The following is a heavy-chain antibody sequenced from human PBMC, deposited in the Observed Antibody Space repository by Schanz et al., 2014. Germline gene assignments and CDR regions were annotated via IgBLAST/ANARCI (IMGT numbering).Heavy chain of an antibody. CDR2: ISYDGRNK. D-gene: IGHD2-2*01. V-gene: IGHV3-30-3*01. J-gene: IGHJ4*02. Sequence: QVQLVESGGGVVQPGRSLRLSCAASGFTFSSYAMHWVRQAPGKGLEWVAVISYDGRNKYYADSVKGRFTISRDNSKNTLYLQMNSLRAEDTAVYYCARRASCSRIGCPFDSWGQGTLVTVSS. CDR1: GFTFSSYA. CDR3: ARRASCSRIGCPFDS.